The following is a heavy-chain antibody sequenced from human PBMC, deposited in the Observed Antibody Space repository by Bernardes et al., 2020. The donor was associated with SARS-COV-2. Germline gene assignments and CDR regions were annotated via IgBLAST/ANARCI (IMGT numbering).Heavy chain of an antibody. CDR2: INPGGSGS. CDR1: GFTFSNVW. V-gene: IGHV3-74*01. CDR3: STGGNGVTAPGMDV. Sequence: GGSLRLSCGASGFTFSNVWMHWGRQSPGKGLVWVSRINPGGSGSDYADSVKGRFTISRDNAKNTVYLQMNSLRVEDTAVYYCSTGGNGVTAPGMDVWGQGTTVTVSS. J-gene: IGHJ6*02. D-gene: IGHD2-8*01.